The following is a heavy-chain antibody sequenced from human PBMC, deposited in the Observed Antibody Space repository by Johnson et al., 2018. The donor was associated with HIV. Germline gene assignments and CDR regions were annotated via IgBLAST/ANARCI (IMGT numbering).Heavy chain of an antibody. CDR2: MSFDGNNR. CDR1: GFTFSSYG. D-gene: IGHD1-26*01. Sequence: VQLVESGGGVVQPGRSLGLSCAASGFTFSSYGMHWVRQAPGKGLEWVAVMSFDGNNRYYADSVRGRFTISRDNSKNTLYLQMNSLRVEDTAVYYCARAGARAFDIWGQGTMVTVSS. CDR3: ARAGARAFDI. V-gene: IGHV3-30*03. J-gene: IGHJ3*02.